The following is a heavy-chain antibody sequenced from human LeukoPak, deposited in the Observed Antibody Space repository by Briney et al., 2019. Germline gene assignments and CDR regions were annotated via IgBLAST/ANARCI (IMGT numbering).Heavy chain of an antibody. CDR3: ARDIKSYCSGGSCYRGSFEY. V-gene: IGHV1-46*01. D-gene: IGHD2-15*01. CDR2: INPSGGST. Sequence: GASVKVSCKASGYTFTSYYMHWVRQAPGQGLEWMGIINPSGGSTSYAQKFQGRVTMTRDTSTSTVYMELSSLRSEDTAVYYSARDIKSYCSGGSCYRGSFEYWGQGALVTVSS. CDR1: GYTFTSYY. J-gene: IGHJ4*02.